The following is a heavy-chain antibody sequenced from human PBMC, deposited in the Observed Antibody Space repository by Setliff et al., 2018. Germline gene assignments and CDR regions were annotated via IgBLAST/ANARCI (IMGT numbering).Heavy chain of an antibody. J-gene: IGHJ6*03. CDR3: ARLDGAWLRSHYYFYHTDV. CDR2: IHYSGST. D-gene: IGHD5-12*01. Sequence: SETLSLTCTVFGGSIGSSSYYRGWSRQPPGKGLEYIGSIHYSGSTYYNPSLKSRVTISVDTSKNQFSLKLSSVTAADPAVPYCARLDGAWLRSHYYFYHTDVWGKGTTVTVS. CDR1: GGSIGSSSYY. V-gene: IGHV4-39*01.